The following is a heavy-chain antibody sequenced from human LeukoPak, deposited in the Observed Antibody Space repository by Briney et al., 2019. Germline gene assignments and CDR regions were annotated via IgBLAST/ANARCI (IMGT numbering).Heavy chain of an antibody. V-gene: IGHV3-53*01. J-gene: IGHJ6*02. CDR2: IYSGGNT. D-gene: IGHD6-13*01. CDR3: AGCIAAAGTVYYYYYYYGMDV. Sequence: TGGSLRLSCAASGFTVSSNYMSWVRQAPGKGLEWVSVIYSGGNTYYADFVKGRFTISRDNSKNTLYLQMNSLRAEDTAVYYCAGCIAAAGTVYYYYYYYGMDVWGQGTTVTVSS. CDR1: GFTVSSNY.